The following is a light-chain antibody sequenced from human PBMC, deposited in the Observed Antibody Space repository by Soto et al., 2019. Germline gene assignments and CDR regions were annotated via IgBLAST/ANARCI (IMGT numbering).Light chain of an antibody. Sequence: QSVLTQPPSMSGAPGQRVTISCTGSGSTIGAGYDVHWYQQLPGTAPRLLIYDNTNRPSGVPDRFSGSKSGTSASLAISGLQAEDEADYYCQSYDSSLSVVFGGGTKLTVL. CDR1: GSTIGAGYD. J-gene: IGLJ2*01. CDR3: QSYDSSLSVV. V-gene: IGLV1-40*01. CDR2: DNT.